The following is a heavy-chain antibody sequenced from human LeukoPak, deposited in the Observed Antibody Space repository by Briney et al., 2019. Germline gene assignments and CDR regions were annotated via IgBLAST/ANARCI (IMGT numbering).Heavy chain of an antibody. CDR2: INDLGAT. D-gene: IGHD2-2*01. V-gene: IGHV3-23*01. J-gene: IGHJ4*02. CDR3: SKDHCTTTRCIAGSDF. CDR1: GFTFSSYA. Sequence: GGSLTLSCAASGFTFSSYAMSWVRQAPGQGLQWVSGINDLGATFYADSVKGRFTISRDNSKNTLYLQMNSLRAEDTAVYYCSKDHCTTTRCIAGSDFWGQGTLVTVSS.